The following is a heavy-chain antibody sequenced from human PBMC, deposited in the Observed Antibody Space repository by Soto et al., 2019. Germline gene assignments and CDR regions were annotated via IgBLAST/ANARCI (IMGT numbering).Heavy chain of an antibody. D-gene: IGHD5-18*01. CDR1: GFTFSNYI. V-gene: IGHV3-30-3*01. Sequence: QLQLVESGGGEVQPGRALRLSCAASGFTFSNYIMHWVRQAPGKGLEWVAFISYDGSNKDYADSVKGRFTISRDNSKNTLYLQLSSLRPEDTAVYYCAGGDTYYAMGVWGQGTTVTVSS. J-gene: IGHJ6*02. CDR3: AGGDTYYAMGV. CDR2: ISYDGSNK.